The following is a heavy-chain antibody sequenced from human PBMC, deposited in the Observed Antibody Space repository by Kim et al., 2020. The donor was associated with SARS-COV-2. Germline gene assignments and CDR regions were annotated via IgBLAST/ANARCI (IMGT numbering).Heavy chain of an antibody. CDR2: IRGSGGST. D-gene: IGHD4-17*01. J-gene: IGHJ4*02. Sequence: GGSLRLSCAASGFTFSSYVMSWVRQAPGKGLEWVSAIRGSGGSTYYADSVKGRFAISRDNSKNTLFLQMNSLRAEDTAIYYCAKHGKVYDYGDYFDYWGQGTLVTVSS. CDR3: AKHGKVYDYGDYFDY. CDR1: GFTFSSYV. V-gene: IGHV3-23*01.